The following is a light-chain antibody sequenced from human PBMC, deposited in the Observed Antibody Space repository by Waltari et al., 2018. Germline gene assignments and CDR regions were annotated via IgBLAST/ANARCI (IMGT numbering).Light chain of an antibody. CDR3: QKYGTLPAT. V-gene: IGKV3-20*01. J-gene: IGKJ1*01. CDR1: QSVSKY. CDR2: DAS. Sequence: EIGLTQSPGTLSLSPGERATLSCRASQSVSKYLAWYQQKPGQAPRLLIYDASTRATGIPDRFSATGWGTDFSLSISRLEPEDFAVYYCQKYGTLPATFGQGTKVQMK.